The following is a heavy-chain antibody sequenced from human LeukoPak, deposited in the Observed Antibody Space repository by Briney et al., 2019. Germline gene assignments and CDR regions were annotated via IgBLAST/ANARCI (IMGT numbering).Heavy chain of an antibody. CDR3: ARVWVGVRGVIRVSDY. CDR1: GYTFTIYG. Sequence: GASVKVSCKASGYTFTIYGISWVRQAPGQGLEWMGWISAYNGNTNYAQKLQGRVTMTTDTSTSTAYMELRSLRSDDTAVYYCARVWVGVRGVIRVSDYWGQGTLVTVSS. V-gene: IGHV1-18*01. J-gene: IGHJ4*02. D-gene: IGHD3-10*01. CDR2: ISAYNGNT.